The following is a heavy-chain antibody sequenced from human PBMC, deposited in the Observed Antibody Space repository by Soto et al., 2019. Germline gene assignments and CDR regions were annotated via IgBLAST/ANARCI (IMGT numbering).Heavy chain of an antibody. CDR2: IYYSGST. CDR3: AREEPYGSGSYYNGGFDY. D-gene: IGHD3-10*01. CDR1: GGSISSYY. V-gene: IGHV4-59*01. J-gene: IGHJ4*02. Sequence: SETLSLTCTVSGGSISSYYWSWIRQPPGKGLEWIGYIYYSGSTNSNPSLKSRVTISVDTSKNQFSLKLSSVTAADTAVYYCAREEPYGSGSYYNGGFDYWGQGTLVTVSS.